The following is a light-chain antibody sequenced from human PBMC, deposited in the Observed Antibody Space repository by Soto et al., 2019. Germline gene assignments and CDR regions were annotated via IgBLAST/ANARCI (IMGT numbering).Light chain of an antibody. Sequence: SALTQPASVSGSPGQSITISCTGTSSDVGGYNYVSWYQQHPGKAPQLMIYDVSNRPSGVSTRFSGSKSGNTASLTISGLQAEDEADYYCSSYRSSLSVFGTGTKVTVL. CDR2: DVS. J-gene: IGLJ1*01. CDR1: SSDVGGYNY. CDR3: SSYRSSLSV. V-gene: IGLV2-14*03.